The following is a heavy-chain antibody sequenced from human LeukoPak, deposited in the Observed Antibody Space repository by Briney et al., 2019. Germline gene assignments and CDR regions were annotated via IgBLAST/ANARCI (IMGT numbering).Heavy chain of an antibody. V-gene: IGHV1-18*01. J-gene: IGHJ4*02. CDR2: ISVYTGNT. D-gene: IGHD3-22*01. CDR1: GYTFTSYG. Sequence: ASVKVSCKASGYTFTSYGTSWVRQAPGQGLEWMGWISVYTGNTNYAQKPQGRVTMTTDTSTSTAYMELRRLRSDDTAVYYCARDLEYYDSSGYYHTFDYWGQGTLVTVSS. CDR3: ARDLEYYDSSGYYHTFDY.